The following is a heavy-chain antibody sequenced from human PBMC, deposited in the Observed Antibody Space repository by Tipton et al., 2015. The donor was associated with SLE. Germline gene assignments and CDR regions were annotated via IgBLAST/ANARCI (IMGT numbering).Heavy chain of an antibody. Sequence: SLRLSCAASGFTFSSYSMNWVRQAPGKGLEWVSSLSSSSSYIYYADSVKGRFTISRDNAKNSLYLQMNSLRAEDTAVYYCAPGAASGVVDYWGQGTLVTVSS. V-gene: IGHV3-21*03. CDR1: GFTFSSYS. D-gene: IGHD3-10*01. CDR2: LSSSSSYI. J-gene: IGHJ4*02. CDR3: APGAASGVVDY.